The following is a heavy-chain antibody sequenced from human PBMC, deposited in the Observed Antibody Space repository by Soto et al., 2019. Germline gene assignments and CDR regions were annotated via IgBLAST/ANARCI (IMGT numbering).Heavy chain of an antibody. CDR3: TIGDSAGYFDPSSGYSTPDH. CDR1: GFIFKGFA. CDR2: ITTSDDIT. D-gene: IGHD3-3*01. J-gene: IGHJ5*02. V-gene: IGHV3-23*01. Sequence: EVQLFESGGGLVEPGESLRLSCAASGFIFKGFAMSWVRQAPGKGLEWVSAITTSDDITYSADSVRGRFTISRDNSANTLFLHMGRLRGDDTAIYDCTIGDSAGYFDPSSGYSTPDHWGQGTLVTVSS.